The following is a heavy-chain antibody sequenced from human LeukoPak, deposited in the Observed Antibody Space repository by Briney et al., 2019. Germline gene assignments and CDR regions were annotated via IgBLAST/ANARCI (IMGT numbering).Heavy chain of an antibody. CDR2: ISGSGGST. CDR1: GFSFASYA. CDR3: ARGQLLLEGYFYYMDV. D-gene: IGHD2-2*01. V-gene: IGHV3-23*01. J-gene: IGHJ6*03. Sequence: GGSLRLSCAASGFSFASYAMTWARRAQGKGLEGVSAISGSGGSTYYAASVKGRFTISRDISRDSSKKMLYLQMNSLRGEDTAVYYCARGQLLLEGYFYYMDVWGEGTTVTVSS.